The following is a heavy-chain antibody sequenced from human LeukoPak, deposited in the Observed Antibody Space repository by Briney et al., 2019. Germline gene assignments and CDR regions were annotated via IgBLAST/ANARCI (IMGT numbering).Heavy chain of an antibody. CDR3: ARANLLYWYFDL. Sequence: SETLSLTCTVSGGSISSGSYYWSWIRQPAGKGLEWIGRIYTSGSTNYNPSLKSRVTISVDTSKNQFSLKLSPVTAADTAVYYCARANLLYWYFDLWGRGTLVTVSS. CDR1: GGSISSGSYY. V-gene: IGHV4-61*02. J-gene: IGHJ2*01. D-gene: IGHD3-10*01. CDR2: IYTSGST.